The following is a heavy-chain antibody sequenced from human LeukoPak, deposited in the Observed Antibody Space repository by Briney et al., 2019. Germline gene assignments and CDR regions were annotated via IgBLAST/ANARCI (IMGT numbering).Heavy chain of an antibody. CDR3: ARGGTGHLDY. V-gene: IGHV4-4*02. J-gene: IGHJ4*02. CDR1: GDSISSPNW. CDR2: VFHSGST. D-gene: IGHD1-1*01. Sequence: SETLSLTCGVSGDSISSPNWWTWVRQPPGKGLEWIGEVFHSGSTNHNPSLKSRVTISVDKSKNQFFLKVTSVTGADTAVYYCARGGTGHLDYWGQGTLVTVSS.